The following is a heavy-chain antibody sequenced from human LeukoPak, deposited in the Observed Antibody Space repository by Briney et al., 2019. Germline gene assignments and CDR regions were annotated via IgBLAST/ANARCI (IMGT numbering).Heavy chain of an antibody. D-gene: IGHD2-15*01. V-gene: IGHV4-38-2*02. CDR3: ARDEGYCSGGSCYRSAFDI. CDR2: IYHSGST. J-gene: IGHJ3*02. Sequence: PSETLSLTCAVSGYSISSGYYWGWIRQPPGKGLEWIGSIYHSGSTYCNPSLKSRVTISVDTSKNQFSLKLSSVTAADTAVYYCARDEGYCSGGSCYRSAFDIWGQGTMVTVSS. CDR1: GYSISSGYY.